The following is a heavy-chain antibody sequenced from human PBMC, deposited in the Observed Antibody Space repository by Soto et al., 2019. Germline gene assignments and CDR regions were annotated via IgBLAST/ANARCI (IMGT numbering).Heavy chain of an antibody. D-gene: IGHD1-26*01. CDR3: ATEMGATQGPFDN. Sequence: XGSLRLSCLVSVFPFGANAMSWVRQAPGKGLEWVSGLSNTGRRTSYADSVKGRFNISRDNSENTVYLQMNSLRVEDTAVYYCATEMGATQGPFDNWGQGTLVTVSS. CDR2: LSNTGRRT. CDR1: VFPFGANA. J-gene: IGHJ4*02. V-gene: IGHV3-23*01.